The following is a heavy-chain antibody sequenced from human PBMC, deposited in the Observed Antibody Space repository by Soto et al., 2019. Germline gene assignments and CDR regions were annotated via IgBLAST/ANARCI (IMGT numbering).Heavy chain of an antibody. D-gene: IGHD4-17*01. CDR1: GGSFSGYY. Sequence: QVQLQQWGAGLLKPSETLSLTCAVYGGSFSGYYWSWIRQPPGKGLEWIGEINHRGSTNYKPSLKSRVTISVDTSKNQFSLKLSSVTAADTAVYYCAVMTTVTRIDYWGQGTLVTVSS. CDR2: INHRGST. CDR3: AVMTTVTRIDY. J-gene: IGHJ4*02. V-gene: IGHV4-34*01.